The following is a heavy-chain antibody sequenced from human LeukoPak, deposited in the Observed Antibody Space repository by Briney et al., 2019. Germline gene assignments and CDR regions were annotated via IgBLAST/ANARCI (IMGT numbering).Heavy chain of an antibody. CDR1: GFTFSSYA. CDR2: ISGSGGST. Sequence: LPGGSLRLSCAASGFTFSSYAMSWVRQAPGKGPEWVSAISGSGGSTYYADSVKGRFTISRDNSKNTLYLQMNSLRAEDTAVYYCAKGSDSREYYFDYWGQGTLVTVSS. CDR3: AKGSDSREYYFDY. J-gene: IGHJ4*02. V-gene: IGHV3-23*01. D-gene: IGHD3-22*01.